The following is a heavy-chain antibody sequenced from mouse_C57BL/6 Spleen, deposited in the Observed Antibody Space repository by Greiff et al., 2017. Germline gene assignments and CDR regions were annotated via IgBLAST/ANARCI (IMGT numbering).Heavy chain of an antibody. J-gene: IGHJ2*01. CDR2: FHPYNDDT. D-gene: IGHD1-1*01. CDR3: ARGYYGSSYGFDY. Sequence: QVHVKQSGAELVKPGASVKMSCKASGYTFTTYPIEWMKQNHGKSLEWNGNFHPYNDDTKYNEKFKGKATLTVEKSSSTVYLELSRLTSDDSAVYYCARGYYGSSYGFDYWGQGTTLTVSS. CDR1: GYTFTTYP. V-gene: IGHV1-47*01.